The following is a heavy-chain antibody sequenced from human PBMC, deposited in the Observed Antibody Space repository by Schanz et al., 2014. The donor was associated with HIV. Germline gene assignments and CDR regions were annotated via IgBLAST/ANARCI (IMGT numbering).Heavy chain of an antibody. V-gene: IGHV1-8*02. D-gene: IGHD1-26*01. CDR3: VRAASFHFDKEGYYRNWYFDF. CDR2: VNPESGNT. CDR1: GYTFSDYD. Sequence: QVQLEQSGAEVRKPGASVRVSCETSGYTFSDYDINWVRQAPGQGLEWMGWVNPESGNTGMADKFLGRLSLTRFTSTGTAYMELDSLRSEDTAIYYCVRAASFHFDKEGYYRNWYFDFWGRGTLVAVSS. J-gene: IGHJ2*01.